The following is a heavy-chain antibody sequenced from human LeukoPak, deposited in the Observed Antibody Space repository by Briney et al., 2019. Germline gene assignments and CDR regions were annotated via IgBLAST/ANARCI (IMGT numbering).Heavy chain of an antibody. CDR1: GFTFSSYS. CDR3: ARDGEMGSVNWSDP. Sequence: NPGGSLRLSCAASGFTFSSYSMNWVRQAPGRGLEWVSSISSSGIYIYYADSVKGRFTITRDNAKKSLYLQMNSLRGEDTAVYYCARDGEMGSVNWSDPWGQGTLVTVSS. CDR2: ISSSGIYI. V-gene: IGHV3-21*04. J-gene: IGHJ5*02. D-gene: IGHD5-24*01.